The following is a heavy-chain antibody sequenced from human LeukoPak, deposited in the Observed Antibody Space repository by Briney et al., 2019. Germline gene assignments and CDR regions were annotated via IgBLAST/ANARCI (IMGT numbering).Heavy chain of an antibody. CDR3: ARGYYYGSGSYYPFDY. V-gene: IGHV1-69*13. Sequence: GASVKVSCKASGGTFSSYAIRWVRQAPGQGLEWMGGIIPIFGTANYAQKFQGRVTITADESTSTAYMELSSLRSEDTAVYYCARGYYYGSGSYYPFDYWGQGTLVTVSS. D-gene: IGHD3-10*01. CDR2: IIPIFGTA. CDR1: GGTFSSYA. J-gene: IGHJ4*02.